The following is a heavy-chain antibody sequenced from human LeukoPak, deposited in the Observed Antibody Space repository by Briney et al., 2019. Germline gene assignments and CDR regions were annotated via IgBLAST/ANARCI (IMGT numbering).Heavy chain of an antibody. V-gene: IGHV4-38-2*02. CDR3: ASIAAARRRGWFDP. CDR2: IHHSGST. J-gene: IGHJ5*02. D-gene: IGHD6-13*01. Sequence: PSETLSLTCTVSGYSISSGYYWGWIRQPPGKGLEWIGSIHHSGSTNYNPSLKSRVTISLDTSKNQFSLKLSSVTAADTAVYYCASIAAARRRGWFDPWGQGTLVTVSS. CDR1: GYSISSGYY.